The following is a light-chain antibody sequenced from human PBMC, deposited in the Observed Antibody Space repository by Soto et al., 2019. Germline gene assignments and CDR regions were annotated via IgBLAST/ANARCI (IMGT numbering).Light chain of an antibody. Sequence: EIVLTQSPGTMSLSPGDRATLSCRASQSVSPYLAWYQHKPGQAPRLLIYCASSRATGIPDRFSGSGSGKDFTLTISRLEPEDFAVYFCQQYGSSPPVTFGPGTKVDIK. CDR3: QQYGSSPPVT. CDR2: CAS. V-gene: IGKV3-20*01. CDR1: QSVSPY. J-gene: IGKJ3*01.